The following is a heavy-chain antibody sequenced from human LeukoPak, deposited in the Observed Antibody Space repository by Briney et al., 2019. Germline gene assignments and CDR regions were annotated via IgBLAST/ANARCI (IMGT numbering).Heavy chain of an antibody. CDR3: AGDYEGNLAFDI. D-gene: IGHD4-23*01. J-gene: IGHJ3*02. Sequence: GGSLRLSCAASGFSFSNCSMNWVGQPPGKGLGWVSSISSSSTYIYYADSLEGRFTISRDNVRNSLYLQMNSLRAEDTAVYYCAGDYEGNLAFDIWGQGTMVTVSS. V-gene: IGHV3-21*01. CDR1: GFSFSNCS. CDR2: ISSSSTYI.